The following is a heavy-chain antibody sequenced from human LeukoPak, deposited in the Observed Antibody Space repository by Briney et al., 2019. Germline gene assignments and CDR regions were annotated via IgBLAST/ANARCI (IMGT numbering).Heavy chain of an antibody. J-gene: IGHJ4*02. CDR3: ARDPTEIWFGELPPDY. V-gene: IGHV3-74*01. D-gene: IGHD3-10*01. CDR2: INSDGSST. Sequence: GGSLRLSCAASGFTFSSYWMHWVRQAPGKGLVWVSRINSDGSSTSYADSVKGRFTISRDNAKNTLYLQMNSLRAEDTAVYYCARDPTEIWFGELPPDYWGQGTLVTVSS. CDR1: GFTFSSYW.